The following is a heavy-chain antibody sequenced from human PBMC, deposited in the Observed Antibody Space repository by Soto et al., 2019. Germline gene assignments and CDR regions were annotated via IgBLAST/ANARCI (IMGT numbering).Heavy chain of an antibody. V-gene: IGHV1-69*05. D-gene: IGHD2-15*01. J-gene: IGHJ6*02. CDR2: IIPIFGTA. CDR3: ARVGCSGGSCFDGMDV. CDR1: GGTFSSYA. Sequence: QVQLVQSGAEVKKPGSSVKVSCKASGGTFSSYAISWVRQAPGQGLEWMGGIIPIFGTANYAQKFQGRVTITXXAXTXXAYMELSSLRSEDTAVYYCARVGCSGGSCFDGMDVWGQGTTVTVSS.